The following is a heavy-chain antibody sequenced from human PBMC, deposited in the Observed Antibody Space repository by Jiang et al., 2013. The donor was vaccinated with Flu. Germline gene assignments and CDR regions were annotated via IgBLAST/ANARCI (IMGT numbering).Heavy chain of an antibody. Sequence: KPTQTLTLTCTFSGFSLSTSGVGVGWIRQPPGKALEWLALIYWNDDKRYSPSLKSRLTITKDTSKNQVVLTMTNMDPVDTATYYCAHSPIVATTQLNYYYYGMDVWGQGTTVTVSS. V-gene: IGHV2-5*01. CDR2: IYWNDDK. D-gene: IGHD5-12*01. J-gene: IGHJ6*02. CDR3: AHSPIVATTQLNYYYYGMDV. CDR1: GFSLSTSGVG.